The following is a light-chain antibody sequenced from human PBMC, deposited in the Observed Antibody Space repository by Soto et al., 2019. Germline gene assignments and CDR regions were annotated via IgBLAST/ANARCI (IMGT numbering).Light chain of an antibody. CDR2: GAS. CDR1: QSVSSSY. V-gene: IGKV3-20*01. J-gene: IGKJ1*01. CDR3: QRGT. Sequence: EIVLTQSPGTLSLSPGERATLSCRASQSVSSSYLAWYQQKPGQAPRLLIYGASSTATGNPDRFSGSGSGTDFSLTISRLEPEDFAVYYCQRGTFSQGTKVEVK.